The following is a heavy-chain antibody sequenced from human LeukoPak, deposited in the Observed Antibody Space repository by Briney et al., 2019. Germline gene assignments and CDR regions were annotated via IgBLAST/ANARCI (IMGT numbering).Heavy chain of an antibody. J-gene: IGHJ4*02. D-gene: IGHD3-9*01. CDR2: INPNSGGT. Sequence: GASVKVSCKASGYTFTGYYMHWVRQAPGQGLEWMGWINPNSGGTNYAQKFQGRVTMTRYTSISTAYMELSRLRSDDTAVYYCASERKGNDILTGYIPNYFDYWGQGTLVTVSS. CDR3: ASERKGNDILTGYIPNYFDY. CDR1: GYTFTGYY. V-gene: IGHV1-2*02.